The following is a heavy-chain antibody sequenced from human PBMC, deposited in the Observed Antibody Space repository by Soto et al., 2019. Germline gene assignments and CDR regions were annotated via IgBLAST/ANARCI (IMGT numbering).Heavy chain of an antibody. V-gene: IGHV4-39*07. Sequence: PSETLSLTCTVSGGSISSNIYYWGWIRQPPGKGLEWIGNIHYSGSTYYDSSLKSRVTISVDTSKNQFSLKLSSVTAADTAVYYCARVGYDYVWGSYRYPVPFAFDYWGQGTLVTVSS. J-gene: IGHJ4*02. CDR3: ARVGYDYVWGSYRYPVPFAFDY. D-gene: IGHD3-16*02. CDR2: IHYSGST. CDR1: GGSISSNIYY.